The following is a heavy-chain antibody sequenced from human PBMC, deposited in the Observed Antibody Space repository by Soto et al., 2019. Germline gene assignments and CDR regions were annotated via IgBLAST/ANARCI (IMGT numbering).Heavy chain of an antibody. D-gene: IGHD3-16*01. J-gene: IGHJ6*02. Sequence: ASVKVSCKASGYTFTSYGLSWVRQAPGQGLEWMGWINSYTGNTNYAQKFQGRVTMTTDTSTNTAYLDLWTLISDDTAVYYCARSWVTGKGGIDVWGQGTTVTVSS. CDR1: GYTFTSYG. V-gene: IGHV1-18*01. CDR3: ARSWVTGKGGIDV. CDR2: INSYTGNT.